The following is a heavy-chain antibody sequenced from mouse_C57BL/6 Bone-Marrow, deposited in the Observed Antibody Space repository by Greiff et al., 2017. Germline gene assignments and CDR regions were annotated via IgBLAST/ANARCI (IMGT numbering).Heavy chain of an antibody. J-gene: IGHJ2*01. CDR3: AREWDYGVDY. Sequence: QVQLQQPGAELVMPGASVKLSCKASGYTFTSYWMHWVKQRPGQGLEWIGEIDPSDSYTNYNQKFKGKYTLTVDKSSSTAYMQLSSLTSEDSAVYYCAREWDYGVDYWGQGTTLTVSS. D-gene: IGHD1-1*02. CDR1: GYTFTSYW. V-gene: IGHV1-69*01. CDR2: IDPSDSYT.